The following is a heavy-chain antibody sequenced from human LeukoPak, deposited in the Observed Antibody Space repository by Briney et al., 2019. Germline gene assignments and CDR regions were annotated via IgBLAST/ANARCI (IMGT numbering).Heavy chain of an antibody. J-gene: IGHJ4*02. V-gene: IGHV1-69*04. CDR3: ARESRGYIVVVPAANPLGY. CDR1: GGTFSSYA. CDR2: IIPILGIA. Sequence: GASVKVSCKAFGGTFSSYAISWVRQVPGQGLEWMGRIIPILGIANYAQKFQGRVTITADKSTSTAYMELSSLRSEDTAVYYCARESRGYIVVVPAANPLGYWGQGTLVTVSS. D-gene: IGHD2-2*01.